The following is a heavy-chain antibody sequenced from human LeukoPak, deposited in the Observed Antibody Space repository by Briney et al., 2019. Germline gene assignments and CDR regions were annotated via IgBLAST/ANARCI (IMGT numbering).Heavy chain of an antibody. CDR3: ARTTVGPGGFDY. Sequence: SETLSLTCAVSGYFIRSGYYWGWIGQPPWKGLEWIGSIYHSVSSYYNPSLKSRVTISVDTSKNQFSLKLSSVTAADTAVYYCARTTVGPGGFDYWGQGTLVTVSS. CDR2: IYHSVSS. J-gene: IGHJ4*02. D-gene: IGHD4-23*01. CDR1: GYFIRSGYY. V-gene: IGHV4-38-2*01.